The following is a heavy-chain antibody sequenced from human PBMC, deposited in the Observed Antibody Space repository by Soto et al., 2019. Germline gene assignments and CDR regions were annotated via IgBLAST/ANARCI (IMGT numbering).Heavy chain of an antibody. CDR1: GGSISSYY. CDR3: ARRWGGTFDI. D-gene: IGHD3-10*01. J-gene: IGHJ3*02. CDR2: IYYSGST. Sequence: SESLSLTCTVAGGSISSYYWSWIRQPPGKGLEWIGYIYYSGSTNYNPSLKSRVTISVDTSKNQFSLKLSSVAAADTAEYYCARRWGGTFDIWGQGTMVTVSS. V-gene: IGHV4-59*08.